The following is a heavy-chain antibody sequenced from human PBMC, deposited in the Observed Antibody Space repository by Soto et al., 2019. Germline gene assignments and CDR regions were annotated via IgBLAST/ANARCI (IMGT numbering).Heavy chain of an antibody. D-gene: IGHD5-12*01. CDR1: GFTFSSFA. CDR3: ARDRYRGYDHLDD. V-gene: IGHV3-33*01. Sequence: GGSLRLSCSASGFTFSSFAMHWVRQAPGKGLEWVAIIWSDGSNKYYADSVKGRFAISRDNSKSTLYLQMNSLRAEDTAVYYCARDRYRGYDHLDDWGQGTLVTVSS. J-gene: IGHJ4*02. CDR2: IWSDGSNK.